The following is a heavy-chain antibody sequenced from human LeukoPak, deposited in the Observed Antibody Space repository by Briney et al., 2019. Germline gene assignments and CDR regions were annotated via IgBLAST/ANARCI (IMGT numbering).Heavy chain of an antibody. J-gene: IGHJ4*02. CDR2: IYYSGSA. Sequence: SETLSLTCSVCGGSISGSSFYWGWIRQPPGKGLEWIGTIYYSGSAYYNSSLKSRVTISVDTSKNQFSLKLSSVTAADTAVYYCARDGYNPIDYWGQGTLVTVSS. CDR1: GGSISGSSFY. V-gene: IGHV4-39*02. CDR3: ARDGYNPIDY. D-gene: IGHD5-24*01.